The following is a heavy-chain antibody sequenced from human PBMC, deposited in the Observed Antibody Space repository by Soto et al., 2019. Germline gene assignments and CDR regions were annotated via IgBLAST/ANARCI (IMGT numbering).Heavy chain of an antibody. CDR1: GFTFSSYG. CDR3: ARDGGDGYNANNFDY. Sequence: XGSLLLSCAASGFTFSSYGMHWVRQAPGKGLEWVAVIWYDGSNKYYADSVKGRFTISRDNSKNTLYLQMNSLRAEDTAVYYCARDGGDGYNANNFDYWGQGTLVTVSS. J-gene: IGHJ4*02. CDR2: IWYDGSNK. D-gene: IGHD3-16*01. V-gene: IGHV3-33*01.